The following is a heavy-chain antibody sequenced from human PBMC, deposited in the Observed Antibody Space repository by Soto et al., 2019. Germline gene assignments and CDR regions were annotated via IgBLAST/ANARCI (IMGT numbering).Heavy chain of an antibody. Sequence: GASVKVSCKASGYTFTSYGISWVRQAPGQGLEWMGWISAYNGNTNYAQKLQGRVTMTRNTSISTAYMELSSLRSEDTAVYYCARAPRLLWFGELSHHIWGQGTMVTVSS. CDR2: ISAYNGNT. D-gene: IGHD3-10*01. J-gene: IGHJ3*02. CDR1: GYTFTSYG. V-gene: IGHV1-18*01. CDR3: ARAPRLLWFGELSHHI.